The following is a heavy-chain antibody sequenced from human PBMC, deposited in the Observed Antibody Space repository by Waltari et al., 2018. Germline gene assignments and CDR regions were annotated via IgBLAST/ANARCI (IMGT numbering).Heavy chain of an antibody. Sequence: EVQLVESGGGSVQPGGSLRVACADSGRTFSNYGLNWVRQAQGKGLEWVANIKQDGSEKNYVDSVEGRFSISRDNAQNSLYLQMNSLRAEDTAIYYCVTGLTTVTAKDYFDHWGQGALVTVSS. J-gene: IGHJ4*02. CDR1: GRTFSNYG. V-gene: IGHV3-7*01. CDR3: VTGLTTVTAKDYFDH. CDR2: IKQDGSEK. D-gene: IGHD4-17*01.